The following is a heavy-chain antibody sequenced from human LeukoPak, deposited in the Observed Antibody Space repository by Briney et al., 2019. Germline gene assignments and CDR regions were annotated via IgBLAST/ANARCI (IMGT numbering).Heavy chain of an antibody. CDR1: GYTFTSYG. V-gene: IGHV1-18*01. CDR3: ARGVLGSYYYYMDV. J-gene: IGHJ6*03. Sequence: ASVKVSCKASGYTFTSYGISWVRQAPGQGLEWMGWISAYNGNTNYAQELQGRVTMTTDTSTSTAYMELRSLRSDDTAVYYCARGVLGSYYYYMDVWGKGTTVTVSS. CDR2: ISAYNGNT. D-gene: IGHD2-15*01.